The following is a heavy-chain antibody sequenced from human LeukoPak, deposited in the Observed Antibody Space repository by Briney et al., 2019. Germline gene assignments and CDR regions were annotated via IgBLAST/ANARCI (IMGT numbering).Heavy chain of an antibody. CDR3: AKKGYYYDSSGYYNY. CDR2: ISYDGSNK. J-gene: IGHJ4*02. CDR1: GFTFSSYA. V-gene: IGHV3-30*04. D-gene: IGHD3-22*01. Sequence: GRSLRLSCAASGFTFSSYAMHWVRQAPGKGLEWVAVISYDGSNKYYADSVKGRFTISRDNSKNTLYLQMNSLRAEDTAVYYCAKKGYYYDSSGYYNYWGQGTLVTVSS.